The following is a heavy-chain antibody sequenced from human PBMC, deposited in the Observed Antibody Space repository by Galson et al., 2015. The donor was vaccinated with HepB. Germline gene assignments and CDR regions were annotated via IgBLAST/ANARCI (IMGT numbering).Heavy chain of an antibody. CDR2: ISADNGNK. CDR3: AKDLGYSSSWYSSFYYYYMDD. D-gene: IGHD6-13*01. J-gene: IGHJ6*03. Sequence: SLRVSCTASGYTFTSYGISWVRQAPGQGLEWMGWISADNGNKNYAQKLQGRVTMTTDTSTSTAYMELRSLRSDDTAVYYCAKDLGYSSSWYSSFYYYYMDDWGKGTTVTVSS. CDR1: GYTFTSYG. V-gene: IGHV1-18*01.